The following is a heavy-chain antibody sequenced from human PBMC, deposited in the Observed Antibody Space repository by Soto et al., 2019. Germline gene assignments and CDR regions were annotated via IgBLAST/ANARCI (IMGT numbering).Heavy chain of an antibody. Sequence: SETLSLTCAVYGGSFSGYYWSWIRQPPGKGLEWIGEINHSGSTNYNPSLKSRVTISVDTSKNQFSLKLSSVTAADTAVYYCARGALLDPWGQGTLVTVSS. CDR1: GGSFSGYY. CDR2: INHSGST. CDR3: ARGALLDP. J-gene: IGHJ5*02. V-gene: IGHV4-34*01.